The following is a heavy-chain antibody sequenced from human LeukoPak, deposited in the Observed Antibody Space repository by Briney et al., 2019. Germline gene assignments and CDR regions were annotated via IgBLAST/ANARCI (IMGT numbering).Heavy chain of an antibody. CDR2: ISYDGSNK. V-gene: IGHV3-30-3*01. CDR1: GFTFSTYT. J-gene: IGHJ4*02. Sequence: GRSLRLSRAASGFTFSTYTMHWVRQAPGKGLEWVAVISYDGSNKYYADSVKGRFTISRDNSKNTLYLQMNSLRAEDTAVYYCARDLAGSGWYVDNWGQGTLVTVSS. CDR3: ARDLAGSGWYVDN. D-gene: IGHD6-19*01.